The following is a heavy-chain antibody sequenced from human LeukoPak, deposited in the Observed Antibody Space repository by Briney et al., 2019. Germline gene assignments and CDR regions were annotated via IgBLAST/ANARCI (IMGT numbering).Heavy chain of an antibody. V-gene: IGHV4-34*01. CDR2: INHSGST. CDR1: GGSFSGYY. CDR3: ARRPNSGSYYPYNWFDP. Sequence: SETLSLTCAVYGGSFSGYYWSWIRQPPGKGLEWIGEINHSGSTNYNPSLKSRVTISVDTSKNQFSLKLSSVTAADTAVYYCARRPNSGSYYPYNWFDPWGQGTLVTVSS. D-gene: IGHD1-26*01. J-gene: IGHJ5*02.